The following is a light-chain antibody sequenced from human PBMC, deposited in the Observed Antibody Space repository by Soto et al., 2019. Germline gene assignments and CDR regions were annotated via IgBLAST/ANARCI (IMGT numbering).Light chain of an antibody. CDR2: GAS. Sequence: ETVLTQSPGTLSLSPGERATLSCRASQSVAKNYLAWYQHKPGQGPRLLISGASSRATGIPDRFSGSGAGAAFTLTISSLHPEDFAVYYCLQCASETLTFGGGTKVEI. CDR3: LQCASETLT. V-gene: IGKV3-20*01. CDR1: QSVAKNY. J-gene: IGKJ4*02.